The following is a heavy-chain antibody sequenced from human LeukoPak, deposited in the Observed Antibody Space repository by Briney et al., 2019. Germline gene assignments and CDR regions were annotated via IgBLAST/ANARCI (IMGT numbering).Heavy chain of an antibody. D-gene: IGHD3-22*01. J-gene: IGHJ5*02. CDR3: ARGRYYYDSSGYYYDNWFDP. V-gene: IGHV4-59*01. CDR2: TYYSGTT. Sequence: PSETLSLTCTVSGGSIGSYYWSWIRQPPGKGLEYIGFTYYSGTTKYNPSLKSRATMSVDTSKNQFSLKLTSVTAADTAVYYCARGRYYYDSSGYYYDNWFDPWGQGTLVTVSS. CDR1: GGSIGSYY.